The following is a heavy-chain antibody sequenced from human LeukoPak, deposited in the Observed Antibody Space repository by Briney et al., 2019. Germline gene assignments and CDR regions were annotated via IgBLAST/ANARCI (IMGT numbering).Heavy chain of an antibody. Sequence: ASVKVSCKASGYTFTVYYMHWVRQAPGQGLEWMGRINPNSGGTNYAQKFQGRVTMTRDTSISTAYMELSRLRSDDTAVYYCAQSAIVGATTGFDYWGQGTLVTVSS. D-gene: IGHD1-26*01. CDR2: INPNSGGT. CDR3: AQSAIVGATTGFDY. V-gene: IGHV1-2*06. CDR1: GYTFTVYY. J-gene: IGHJ4*02.